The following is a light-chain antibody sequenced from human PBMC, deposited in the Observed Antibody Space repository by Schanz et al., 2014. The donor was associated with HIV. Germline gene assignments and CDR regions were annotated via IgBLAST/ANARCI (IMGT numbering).Light chain of an antibody. CDR2: DVS. CDR3: SSYAGSSSWV. V-gene: IGLV2-14*03. Sequence: QSVLTQPASVSGSPGQSVTISCTGTSADVGAYNYVSWYQQRPGRAPKLMISDVSSRPSGVSSRFSGSKSGNTASLTISGLQAEDEADYYCSSYAGSSSWVFGGGTKLTVL. CDR1: SADVGAYNY. J-gene: IGLJ3*02.